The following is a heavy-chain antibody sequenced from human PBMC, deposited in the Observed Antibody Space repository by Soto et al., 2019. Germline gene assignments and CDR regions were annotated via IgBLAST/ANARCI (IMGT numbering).Heavy chain of an antibody. CDR1: GYTFTSYA. CDR2: INAGNGNT. V-gene: IGHV1-3*01. D-gene: IGHD4-17*01. CDR3: ARADYGDGYYYYGMDV. J-gene: IGHJ6*02. Sequence: GASVKASCKASGYTFTSYAMHWVRQAPGQRLEWMGWINAGNGNTKYSQKLQGRVTISRDTSASTANMELSSLRSEDTAVYYCARADYGDGYYYYGMDVWGQGNTVTVSS.